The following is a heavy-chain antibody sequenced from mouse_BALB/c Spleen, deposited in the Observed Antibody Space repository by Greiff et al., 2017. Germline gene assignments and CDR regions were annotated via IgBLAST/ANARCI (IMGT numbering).Heavy chain of an antibody. CDR3: ASSLTGTWAMDY. CDR2: ISNGGGST. D-gene: IGHD4-1*01. Sequence: EVKLMESGGGLVQPGGSLKLSCAASGFTFSSYTMSWVRQTPEKRLEWVAYISNGGGSTYYPDTVKVRFTISRDNAKNTLYLQMSSLKSEDTAMYYCASSLTGTWAMDYWGQGTSVTVSS. CDR1: GFTFSSYT. V-gene: IGHV5-12-2*01. J-gene: IGHJ4*01.